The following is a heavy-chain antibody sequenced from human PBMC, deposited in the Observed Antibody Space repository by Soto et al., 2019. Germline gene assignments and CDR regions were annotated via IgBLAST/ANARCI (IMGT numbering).Heavy chain of an antibody. J-gene: IGHJ4*02. CDR1: GFTFSTSG. CDR3: AKGGGKGHKDC. D-gene: IGHD3-16*01. CDR2: ISGSGTST. V-gene: IGHV3-23*01. Sequence: EVQLLESGGGLVQPGGSLRLSCAASGFTFSTSGMSWVRQAPGRGLEWISVISGSGTSTYYADSGKGRFTISRDNSKNTVYLQMNGLRAEDRALYYWAKGGGKGHKDCGGEGTRVTVSS.